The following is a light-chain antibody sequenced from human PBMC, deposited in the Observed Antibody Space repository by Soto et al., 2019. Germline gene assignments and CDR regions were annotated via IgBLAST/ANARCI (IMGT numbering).Light chain of an antibody. CDR2: DNS. V-gene: IGLV1-40*01. Sequence: QSVLTQPPSVSGAPGQRGTISCTGRRSNIGAGFDVHWYQQLPGTAPKLLIYDNSNRPSGVPDRFSGSKSGTSASLAITGLQAEDEADYYCQSYDSSLSAYVFGTGTKVTVL. CDR3: QSYDSSLSAYV. J-gene: IGLJ1*01. CDR1: RSNIGAGFD.